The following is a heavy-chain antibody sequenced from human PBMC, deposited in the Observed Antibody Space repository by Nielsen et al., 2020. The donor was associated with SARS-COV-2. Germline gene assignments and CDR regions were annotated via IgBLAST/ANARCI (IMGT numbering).Heavy chain of an antibody. Sequence: WIRQPPGKGLEWVAVISYDGSNKYYADSVKGRFTISRDNSKNTLYLQMNSLRAEDTAVYYCARVQETIFGVAPALDYYYYYMDVWGKGTTVTVSS. V-gene: IGHV3-30-3*01. J-gene: IGHJ6*03. CDR2: ISYDGSNK. CDR3: ARVQETIFGVAPALDYYYYYMDV. D-gene: IGHD3-3*01.